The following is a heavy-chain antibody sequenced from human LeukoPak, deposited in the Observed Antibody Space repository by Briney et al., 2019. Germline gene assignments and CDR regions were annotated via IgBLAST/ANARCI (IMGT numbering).Heavy chain of an antibody. CDR1: NFSICSGYY. Sequence: SETLSLTCAVSNFSICSGYYWGWIRQPPGKGLQWIGSIYQTASTYYNPSLNSRLTISMDTSKNQFSLRLTSVSAADTAVYYCARGVGYFDCNTYVFSDNSFDLWGQGTMVAVSS. CDR3: ARGVGYFDCNTYVFSDNSFDL. CDR2: IYQTAST. D-gene: IGHD2/OR15-2a*01. J-gene: IGHJ3*01. V-gene: IGHV4-38-2*01.